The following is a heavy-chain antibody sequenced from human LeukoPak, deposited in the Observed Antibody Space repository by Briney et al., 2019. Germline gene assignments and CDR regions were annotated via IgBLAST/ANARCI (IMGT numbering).Heavy chain of an antibody. Sequence: SETLSLTCTVSGGSISSSSYYWGWIRQPPGKGLEWIGSIYYSGSTYYNPSLKSRVTISVDTSKNQFSLKLSSVTAADTAVYYRARQGYDFWSGYFTVGFDPWGQGTLVTVSS. CDR3: ARQGYDFWSGYFTVGFDP. CDR1: GGSISSSSYY. CDR2: IYYSGST. D-gene: IGHD3-3*01. V-gene: IGHV4-39*01. J-gene: IGHJ5*02.